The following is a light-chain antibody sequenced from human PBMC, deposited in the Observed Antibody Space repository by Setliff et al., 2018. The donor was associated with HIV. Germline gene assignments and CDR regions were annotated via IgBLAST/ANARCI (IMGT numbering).Light chain of an antibody. J-gene: IGLJ2*01. CDR2: YDG. CDR1: NSNVGSNP. CDR3: ATWDDRLNGVV. V-gene: IGLV1-44*01. Sequence: QSVLSQPPSTSGTPGQRVTISCSGGNSNVGSNPVNWYQHLTGTAPKLLIYYDGRRPSGVPDRFSVSKSGTSASLAISGLQSDDEGDYYCATWDDRLNGVVFGEGTKVTVL.